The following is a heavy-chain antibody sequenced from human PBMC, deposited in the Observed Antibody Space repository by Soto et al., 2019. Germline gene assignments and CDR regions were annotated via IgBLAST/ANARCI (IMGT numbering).Heavy chain of an antibody. Sequence: SETLSLTCTVSGGSISSGDYYWSWIRQPPGKGLEWIGYIYYSGSTYYNPSLKSRVTISVDASKNQFSLKLSSVTAADTAVYYCARVDTAMGTGFDYWGQGTLVTVSS. CDR2: IYYSGST. CDR1: GGSISSGDYY. J-gene: IGHJ4*02. CDR3: ARVDTAMGTGFDY. V-gene: IGHV4-30-4*01. D-gene: IGHD5-18*01.